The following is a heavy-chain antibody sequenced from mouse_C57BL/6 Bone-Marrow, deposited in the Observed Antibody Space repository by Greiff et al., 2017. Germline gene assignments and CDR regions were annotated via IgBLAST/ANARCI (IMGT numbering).Heavy chain of an antibody. CDR3: ARGWDYDGFAY. D-gene: IGHD2-4*01. Sequence: EVMLVESGGGLVKPGGSLKLSCAASGFTFSDYGMHWVRQAPEKGLEWVAYISSGSSTIYYADTVKGRFTISRDNAKNTLFLQMTSLRSEDTAMYYCARGWDYDGFAYWGQGTLVTVSA. CDR2: ISSGSSTI. J-gene: IGHJ3*01. CDR1: GFTFSDYG. V-gene: IGHV5-17*01.